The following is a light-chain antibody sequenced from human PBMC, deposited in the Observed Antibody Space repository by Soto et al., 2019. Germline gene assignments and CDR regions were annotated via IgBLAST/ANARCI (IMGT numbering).Light chain of an antibody. Sequence: QSVLTQPASVSGSPGQSITISCTGTSSDVGGYNYVSWYQQHPGKAPKLMIYEVSNRPSGVSNRFSGSKSGNTASLTISGLQAEDEADYYCSSYTSSSPPYVCGTGTKLTVL. CDR2: EVS. CDR3: SSYTSSSPPYV. V-gene: IGLV2-14*01. J-gene: IGLJ1*01. CDR1: SSDVGGYNY.